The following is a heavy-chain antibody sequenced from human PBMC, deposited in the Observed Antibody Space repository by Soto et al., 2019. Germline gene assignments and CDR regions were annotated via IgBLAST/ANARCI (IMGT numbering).Heavy chain of an antibody. D-gene: IGHD2-15*01. J-gene: IGHJ4*02. Sequence: PGGSLRLSCAASGFTFSSYAMSWVRQAPGKGLEWVSAISGSGGSTYYADSVKGRFTISRDNSKNTLYLQMNSLRAEDTAVYYWAKGGFFTRGGSCYSCYFDYWGQGTLVTVSS. CDR1: GFTFSSYA. CDR3: AKGGFFTRGGSCYSCYFDY. V-gene: IGHV3-23*01. CDR2: ISGSGGST.